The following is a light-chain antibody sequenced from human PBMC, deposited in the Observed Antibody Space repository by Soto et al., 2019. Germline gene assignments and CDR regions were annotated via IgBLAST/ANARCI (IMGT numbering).Light chain of an antibody. V-gene: IGKV1-6*01. CDR3: LQDYNYPRT. J-gene: IGKJ1*01. CDR2: AAS. CDR1: QGILND. Sequence: AIQMTQSPSSLSASVGDRVTITCRASQGILNDLGWYQQKPGKAPKLLIFAASSLQSGVPSRFSGSGSGTECTLTISSLQPEDFATYYCLQDYNYPRTFGQGTKVDIK.